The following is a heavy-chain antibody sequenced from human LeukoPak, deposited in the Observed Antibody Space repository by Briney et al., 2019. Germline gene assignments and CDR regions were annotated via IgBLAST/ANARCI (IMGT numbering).Heavy chain of an antibody. CDR2: IYTSGST. Sequence: SETLPLTCTVSGGSISSYYWSWIRQPAGKGLEWIGRIYTSGSTNYNPSLKSRVTMSVDTSKNQFSLQLSSVTAADTAVYYCARERRYYDSRGYSDAFDIWGQGTMVTVSS. CDR1: GGSISSYY. D-gene: IGHD3-22*01. J-gene: IGHJ3*02. CDR3: ARERRYYDSRGYSDAFDI. V-gene: IGHV4-4*07.